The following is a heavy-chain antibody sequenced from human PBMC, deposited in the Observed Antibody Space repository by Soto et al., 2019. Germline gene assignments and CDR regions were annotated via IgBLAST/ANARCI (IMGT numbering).Heavy chain of an antibody. D-gene: IGHD3-9*01. Sequence: QVQLQESGPGLVKPSETLSLTCTVSGGSISSSYWNWIRQPPGKGLEWIAYIYYSGFTSYNPSLKSRGTLSLNMAKNPLSLDPAPGTPADTAVKYCAGLYPFYDILAGPQLFAFDIWGQGTMVTVTS. CDR3: AGLYPFYDILAGPQLFAFDI. V-gene: IGHV4-59*03. J-gene: IGHJ3*02. CDR2: IYYSGFT. CDR1: GGSISSSY.